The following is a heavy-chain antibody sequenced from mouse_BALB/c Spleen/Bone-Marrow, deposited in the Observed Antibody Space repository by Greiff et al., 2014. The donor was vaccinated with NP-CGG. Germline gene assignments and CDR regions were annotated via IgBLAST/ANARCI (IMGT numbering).Heavy chain of an antibody. CDR2: ISPGSGDI. D-gene: IGHD1-1*01. Sequence: VQLQQSDAELVKPGASVKISCKASGYTFTDHAIHWVKQKPEQGLEWIRYISPGSGDIKYNEKFKGKATLTADKSSSTAYMQLNSLTSEDAAVYFCKSNNYGSSRGFVYWGQGTLVTVSA. V-gene: IGHV1S53*01. J-gene: IGHJ3*01. CDR3: KSNNYGSSRGFVY. CDR1: GYTFTDHA.